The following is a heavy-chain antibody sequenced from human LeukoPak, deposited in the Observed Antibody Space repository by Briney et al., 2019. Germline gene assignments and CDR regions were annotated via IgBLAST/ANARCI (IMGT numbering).Heavy chain of an antibody. Sequence: GGSLRLSCADSGFTVSSNYMSWVRQAPGKGLEWVSVIYSGGSTYYADSVKGRFTISRDNSKNTLYLQMNSLRAEDTAVYYCARESWLYLDYWGQGTLVTVSS. V-gene: IGHV3-53*01. CDR2: IYSGGST. CDR3: ARESWLYLDY. D-gene: IGHD2-15*01. J-gene: IGHJ4*02. CDR1: GFTVSSNY.